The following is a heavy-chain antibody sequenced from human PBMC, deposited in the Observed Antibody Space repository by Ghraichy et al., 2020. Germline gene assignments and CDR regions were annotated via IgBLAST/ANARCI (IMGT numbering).Heavy chain of an antibody. D-gene: IGHD3-10*01. CDR1: GGTFSSYT. J-gene: IGHJ4*02. V-gene: IGHV1-69*02. CDR2: IIPILGIA. Sequence: SVKVSCKASGGTFSSYTISWVRQAPGQGLEWMGRIIPILGIANYAQKFQGRVTITADKSTSTAYMELSSLRSEDTAVYYCARGRAFGELYVEGFDYWGQGTLVTVSS. CDR3: ARGRAFGELYVEGFDY.